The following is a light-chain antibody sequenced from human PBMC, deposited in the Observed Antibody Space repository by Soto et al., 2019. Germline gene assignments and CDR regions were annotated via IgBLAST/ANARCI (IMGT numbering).Light chain of an antibody. Sequence: EIVLTQSPGTLSLSPGERATLSCRTSQTVRNTYLAWYQQKPGQAPRLLIYGASSRATGIQDRFSGSGSGTDFTLTISRLEPEDVAVYYCQQYSTSPPEYTFGQGTKLEIK. CDR3: QQYSTSPPEYT. J-gene: IGKJ2*01. CDR1: QTVRNTY. V-gene: IGKV3-20*01. CDR2: GAS.